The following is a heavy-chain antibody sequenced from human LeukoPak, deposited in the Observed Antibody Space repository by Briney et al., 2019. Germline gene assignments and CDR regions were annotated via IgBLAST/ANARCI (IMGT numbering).Heavy chain of an antibody. V-gene: IGHV1-46*01. CDR2: INPSGGST. J-gene: IGHJ4*02. CDR1: GYTFTSYY. Sequence: VASVKVSCKAPGYTFTSYYMHWVRQAPGQGLEWMGIINPSGGSTSYAQKFQGRVTMTRDTSTSTVYMELSSLRSEDTAVYYCARVVGITGTTDYWGQGTLVTVSS. D-gene: IGHD1-7*01. CDR3: ARVVGITGTTDY.